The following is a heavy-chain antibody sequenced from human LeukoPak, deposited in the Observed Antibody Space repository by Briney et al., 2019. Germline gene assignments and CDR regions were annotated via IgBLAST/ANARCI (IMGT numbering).Heavy chain of an antibody. Sequence: GGSLRLSCAASGFTFSSYAMHWVRQAPGKGLEWVAVISYDGSNKYYADSVKGRFTISRDNSKNTLYLQMNSLRAEDTAVYYCARDLYEVAGPPLYFDYWGQGTLVTVSS. CDR2: ISYDGSNK. J-gene: IGHJ4*02. CDR1: GFTFSSYA. D-gene: IGHD6-19*01. V-gene: IGHV3-30-3*01. CDR3: ARDLYEVAGPPLYFDY.